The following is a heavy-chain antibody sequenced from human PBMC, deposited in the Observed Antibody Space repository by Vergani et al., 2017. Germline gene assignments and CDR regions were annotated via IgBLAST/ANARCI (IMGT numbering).Heavy chain of an antibody. CDR1: GFTFSSYG. V-gene: IGHV3-30*18. CDR2: ISDGGSHK. J-gene: IGHJ4*02. Sequence: VQLLESGGDLVQPGGSLRLSCAASGFTFSSYGMHWVRQAPGKGLEWVAVISDGGSHKFYTDSVKARFSISRENSKNTLYLKMNSLRAEDTAVYYCTKGEHWNYVFDYWGQGILVTVYS. D-gene: IGHD1-7*01. CDR3: TKGEHWNYVFDY.